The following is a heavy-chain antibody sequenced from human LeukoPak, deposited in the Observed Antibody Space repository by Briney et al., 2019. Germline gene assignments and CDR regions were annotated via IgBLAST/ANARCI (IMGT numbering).Heavy chain of an antibody. Sequence: PSETLSLTCTVSGGSISSYYWSWTRQPPGKGLEWIGYIYYSGSTNYNPSLKSRVTISVDTSKNQFSLKLSSVTAADTAVYYCARGTHYYGSGSYSDAFDIWGQGTMVTVSS. D-gene: IGHD3-10*01. CDR2: IYYSGST. CDR1: GGSISSYY. CDR3: ARGTHYYGSGSYSDAFDI. J-gene: IGHJ3*02. V-gene: IGHV4-59*01.